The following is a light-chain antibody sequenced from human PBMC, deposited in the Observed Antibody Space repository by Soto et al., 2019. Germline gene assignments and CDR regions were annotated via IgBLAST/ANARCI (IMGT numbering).Light chain of an antibody. J-gene: IGKJ2*01. V-gene: IGKV3-15*01. CDR2: GAS. CDR1: QSLHLN. Sequence: EIVMTQSPATLSVSPGERATLSCRASQSLHLNLAWYQQKPGQAPRLLIYGASTRATGVPARFSGSGSGTEFTLTISSLQSEDFAVYYCQQYNNWPPYTFGQGTKLEIK. CDR3: QQYNNWPPYT.